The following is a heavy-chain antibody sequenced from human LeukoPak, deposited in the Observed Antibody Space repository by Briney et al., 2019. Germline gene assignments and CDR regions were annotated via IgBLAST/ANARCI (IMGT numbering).Heavy chain of an antibody. CDR1: GYTFTGYY. J-gene: IGHJ3*02. D-gene: IGHD1-26*01. Sequence: ASVKVSCKASGYTFTGYYMHWVRQAPGQGLEWMGWINPNSGGTNYAQKFQGRVTMTRDTSISTAYMELSSLRSEDTAVYYCAAVRELPETPDAFDIWGQGTMVTVSS. CDR2: INPNSGGT. V-gene: IGHV1-2*02. CDR3: AAVRELPETPDAFDI.